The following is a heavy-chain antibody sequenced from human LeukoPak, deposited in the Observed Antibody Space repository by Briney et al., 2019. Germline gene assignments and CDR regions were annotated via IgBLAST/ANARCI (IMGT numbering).Heavy chain of an antibody. Sequence: SETLSLTCTVSGGSISSSSYYWGWIRQPPGKGLEWIGSIYYSGSTYYNPSLKSRVTISIDTSKNQFSLRLTSVTAADTAVYYCARKQQLVPWFDPWGQGTLVTVSS. J-gene: IGHJ5*02. D-gene: IGHD6-13*01. CDR3: ARKQQLVPWFDP. V-gene: IGHV4-39*07. CDR1: GGSISSSSYY. CDR2: IYYSGST.